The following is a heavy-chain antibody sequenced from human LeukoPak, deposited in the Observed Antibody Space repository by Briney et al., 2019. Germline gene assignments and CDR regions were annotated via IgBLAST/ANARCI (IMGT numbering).Heavy chain of an antibody. V-gene: IGHV4-4*07. CDR1: GGSISSYY. Sequence: PSETLSLTCTVSGGSISSYYWSWIRQPAGKGLEWIGRIHTSGSTNYNPSLKSRVTMSVDTSKNQFSLKLSSVTAADTAVYYCAREIDDYSNWYYDYWGQGTLVTVSS. CDR2: IHTSGST. D-gene: IGHD4-11*01. J-gene: IGHJ4*02. CDR3: AREIDDYSNWYYDY.